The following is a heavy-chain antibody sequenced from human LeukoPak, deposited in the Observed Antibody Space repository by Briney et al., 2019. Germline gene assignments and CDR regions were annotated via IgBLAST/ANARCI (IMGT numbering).Heavy chain of an antibody. Sequence: GGSLRLSCAASGFTFSSYAMHWVRQAPGKGLEWVAVISYDGSNKYYADSVKGRFTISRDNSKNTLYLQMNSLRAEDTAVYYCAQREAFTSSWGQGTLVAVSS. CDR1: GFTFSSYA. CDR3: AQREAFTSS. V-gene: IGHV3-30-3*01. CDR2: ISYDGSNK. D-gene: IGHD3-3*01. J-gene: IGHJ1*01.